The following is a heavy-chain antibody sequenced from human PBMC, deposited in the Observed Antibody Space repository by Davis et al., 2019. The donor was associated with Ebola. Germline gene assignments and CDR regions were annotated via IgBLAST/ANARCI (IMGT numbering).Heavy chain of an antibody. J-gene: IGHJ3*02. D-gene: IGHD5-18*01. CDR3: ATIEDTDMVGAFDM. Sequence: SETLSLTCAVSGGSFSGYYWNWIRQSPGKGLEWIGEINHSGSTNYNPSLKSRVTISVDTSKNQFSLKLSSVTAADTAVYYCATIEDTDMVGAFDMWGQGTKVTVSS. V-gene: IGHV4-34*01. CDR1: GGSFSGYY. CDR2: INHSGST.